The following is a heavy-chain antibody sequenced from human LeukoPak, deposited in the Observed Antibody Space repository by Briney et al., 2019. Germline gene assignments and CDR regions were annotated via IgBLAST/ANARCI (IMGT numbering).Heavy chain of an antibody. Sequence: PGGSLRLSCAASGFTFSSYEMNWVRQAPGKGLEWVSYISSSGSTIYYADSVKGRFTISRDNAKNSLYLQMNSLRAEDTAVYYCARGIAGRYSYGRKYNWFDPWGQGTLVTVSS. CDR2: ISSSGSTI. J-gene: IGHJ5*02. V-gene: IGHV3-48*03. D-gene: IGHD5-18*01. CDR3: ARGIAGRYSYGRKYNWFDP. CDR1: GFTFSSYE.